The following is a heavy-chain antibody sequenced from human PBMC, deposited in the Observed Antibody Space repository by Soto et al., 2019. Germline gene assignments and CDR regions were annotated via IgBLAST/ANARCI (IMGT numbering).Heavy chain of an antibody. D-gene: IGHD5-12*01. CDR3: AREGVAPYYYYGMDV. V-gene: IGHV1-18*01. Sequence: QVQLVQSGAEVKKPGASVKVSCKASGYTFTRSGISWVRQAPGQGPEWMGWISSYNGDTNYAQTFQGRVTMTTDTSTSPAYMELTSLRSDDTAVYYCAREGVAPYYYYGMDVWGQGTPVTVSS. J-gene: IGHJ6*02. CDR2: ISSYNGDT. CDR1: GYTFTRSG.